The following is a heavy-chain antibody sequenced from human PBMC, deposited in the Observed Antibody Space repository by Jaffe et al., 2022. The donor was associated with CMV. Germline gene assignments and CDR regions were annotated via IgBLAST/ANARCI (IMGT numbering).Heavy chain of an antibody. CDR1: GFTFSSYA. V-gene: IGHV3-23*01. J-gene: IGHJ3*02. CDR3: AKVRGQSTSYPTDAFDI. CDR2: ISGSGGST. Sequence: EVQLLESGGGLVQPGGSLRLSCAASGFTFSSYAMSWVRQAPGKGLEWVSAISGSGGSTYYADSVKGRFTISRDNSKNTLYLQMNSLRAEDTAVYYCAKVRGQSTSYPTDAFDIWGQGTMVTVSS. D-gene: IGHD3-10*01.